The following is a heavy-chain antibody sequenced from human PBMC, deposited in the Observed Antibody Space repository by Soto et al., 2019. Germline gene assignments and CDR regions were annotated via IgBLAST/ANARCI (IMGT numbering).Heavy chain of an antibody. CDR1: GYTSTGYY. CDR2: INPNSGGT. J-gene: IGHJ4*02. D-gene: IGHD3-9*01. V-gene: IGHV1-2*02. CDR3: ARDGAYYDILTGWPY. Sequence: GASVKVSCKASGYTSTGYYMHWVRQAPGQGLEWMGWINPNSGGTNYAQKFQGRVTMTRDTSISTAYMELSRLRSDDTAVYYCARDGAYYDILTGWPYWGQGTLVTVSS.